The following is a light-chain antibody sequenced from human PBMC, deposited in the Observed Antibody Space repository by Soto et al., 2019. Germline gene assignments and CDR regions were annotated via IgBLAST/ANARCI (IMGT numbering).Light chain of an antibody. CDR1: SSNIGSNY. CDR2: WND. CDR3: GAWDDRLTCYV. V-gene: IGLV1-47*01. Sequence: QCVLTQLPSAHGTPGQRVTISCTGSSSNIGSNYVSWYQLLPGTAPKGVIYWNDERPSGVPDRFSGSKSGTSASLAISGLRSDDEADYYCGAWDDRLTCYVFVSGTKVTVL. J-gene: IGLJ1*01.